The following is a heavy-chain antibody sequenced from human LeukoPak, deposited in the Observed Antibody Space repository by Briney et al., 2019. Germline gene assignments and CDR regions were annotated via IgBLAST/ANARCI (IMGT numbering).Heavy chain of an antibody. J-gene: IGHJ5*02. Sequence: SSETLSLTCTVSGGSISSYYWSWIRQPPGKGLEWIGYIYYSGSTNYNPSLKSRVTISVDTSKNQFSLKLSSVTAADTAVYYCARHSITIFGVVIRVYWFDPWGQGTLVTVSS. D-gene: IGHD3-3*01. CDR1: GGSISSYY. CDR3: ARHSITIFGVVIRVYWFDP. V-gene: IGHV4-59*08. CDR2: IYYSGST.